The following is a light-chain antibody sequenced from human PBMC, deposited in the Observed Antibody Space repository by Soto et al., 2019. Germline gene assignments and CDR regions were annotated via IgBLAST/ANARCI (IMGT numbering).Light chain of an antibody. J-gene: IGKJ1*01. Sequence: EIVMTQSPATLSVSPGGRATLSCMASQSVSSNLAWYQQKPCQAPRLLIYGASTRATGIPARFSGSGPGTEFTLTISSLQSEDFAVYYCHQYNNWHPWTFGQGTKVDIK. V-gene: IGKV3-15*01. CDR2: GAS. CDR3: HQYNNWHPWT. CDR1: QSVSSN.